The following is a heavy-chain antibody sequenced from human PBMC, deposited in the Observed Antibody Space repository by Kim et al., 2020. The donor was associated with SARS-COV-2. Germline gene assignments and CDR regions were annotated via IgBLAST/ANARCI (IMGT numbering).Heavy chain of an antibody. V-gene: IGHV3-9*01. CDR3: AKALTDTWGITGAAGY. D-gene: IGHD6-19*01. Sequence: DSVKCRFSISRDNAKDSLYLQMNSLRAEDTAFYYCAKALTDTWGITGAAGYWGQGTLVTVSS. J-gene: IGHJ4*02.